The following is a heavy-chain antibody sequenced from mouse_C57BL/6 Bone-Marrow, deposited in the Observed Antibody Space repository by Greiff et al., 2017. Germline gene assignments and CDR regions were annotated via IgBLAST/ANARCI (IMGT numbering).Heavy chain of an antibody. CDR1: GYTFTSYW. CDR3: ARSRFDGYRGAMDY. Sequence: QVQLKQPGAELVRPGTSVKLSCKASGYTFTSYWLHWVKQRPGQGLEWIGVIDPSDSYTNYNQKFKGKATLTVDPSSSTAYMQLSSLTSEDSAVYYCARSRFDGYRGAMDYWGQGTSVTVSS. D-gene: IGHD2-3*01. V-gene: IGHV1-59*01. CDR2: IDPSDSYT. J-gene: IGHJ4*01.